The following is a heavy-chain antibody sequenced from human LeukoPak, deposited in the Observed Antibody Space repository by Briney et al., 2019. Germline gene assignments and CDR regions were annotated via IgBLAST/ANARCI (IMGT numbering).Heavy chain of an antibody. V-gene: IGHV3-30*02. CDR1: GFTFSSYG. Sequence: GGSLRLSCAASGFTFSSYGTHWVRQAPGKGLEWVAFIRYDGSNKYYADSVKGRFTISRDNSKNTLYLQMNSLRAEDTAVYYCAKVEAQPPKAFDIWGQGTMVTVSS. CDR3: AKVEAQPPKAFDI. CDR2: IRYDGSNK. D-gene: IGHD1-1*01. J-gene: IGHJ3*02.